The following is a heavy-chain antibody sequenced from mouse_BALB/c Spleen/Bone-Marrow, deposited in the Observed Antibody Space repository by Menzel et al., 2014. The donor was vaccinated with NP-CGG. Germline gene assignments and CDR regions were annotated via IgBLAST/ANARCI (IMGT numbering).Heavy chain of an antibody. CDR1: GYAFTNYS. Sequence: QVQLKESGAELVRPGTSVKVSCKASGYAFTNYSIEWVKQRPGQGLEWIGVINPGSGGTNYNEKFKGKATLTADKSSSTAYMQLSSLTSDDSAVYFCARNANWLFAYWGQGTLVTVSA. D-gene: IGHD4-1*01. J-gene: IGHJ3*01. V-gene: IGHV1-54*01. CDR3: ARNANWLFAY. CDR2: INPGSGGT.